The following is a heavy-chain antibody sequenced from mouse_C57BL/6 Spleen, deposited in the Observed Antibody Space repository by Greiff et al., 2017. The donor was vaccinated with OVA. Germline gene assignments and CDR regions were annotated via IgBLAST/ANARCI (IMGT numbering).Heavy chain of an antibody. CDR2: IRSKSNNYAT. CDR3: VRLNDVFAY. J-gene: IGHJ3*01. V-gene: IGHV10-1*01. Sequence: EVKLMESGGGLVQPKGSLKLSCAASGFSFNTYAMNWVRQAPGKGLEWVARIRSKSNNYATYYADSVKDRFTISRDDSESMLYLQMNNLKTEDTAMYYCVRLNDVFAYWGQGTLVTVSA. CDR1: GFSFNTYA.